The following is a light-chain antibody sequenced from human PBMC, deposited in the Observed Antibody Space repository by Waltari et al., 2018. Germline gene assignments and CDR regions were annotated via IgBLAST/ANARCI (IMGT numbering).Light chain of an antibody. V-gene: IGLV1-40*01. CDR3: QSYDSSLSGWV. CDR1: SSNIGAGSD. CDR2: ANT. Sequence: QSVLTQSPSVSGAPGQRVTISCTGSSSNIGAGSDVQWYQQLPGTAPKLLIYANTNRPSGVPDRFSAPKSGTSASLAITGLHAEDEADYYCQSYDSSLSGWVFGGGTKLTVL. J-gene: IGLJ3*02.